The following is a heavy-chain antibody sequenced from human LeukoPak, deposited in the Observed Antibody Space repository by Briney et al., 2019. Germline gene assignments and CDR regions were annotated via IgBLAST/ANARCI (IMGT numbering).Heavy chain of an antibody. CDR3: AREFYYYDKNWFDP. D-gene: IGHD3-22*01. V-gene: IGHV4-4*07. CDR2: IYTSGST. CDR1: GGSISSYY. Sequence: TSSETLSLTCTVSGGSISSYYWSWIRQPAGKGLEWIGRIYTSGSTNYNPSLKSRVTMSVDTSKNQFSLKLSSVTAADTAVYYCAREFYYYDKNWFDPWGQGTLVTVSS. J-gene: IGHJ5*02.